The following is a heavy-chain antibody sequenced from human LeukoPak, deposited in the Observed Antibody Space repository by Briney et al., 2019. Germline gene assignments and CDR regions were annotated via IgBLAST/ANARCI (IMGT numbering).Heavy chain of an antibody. V-gene: IGHV1-18*01. Sequence: ASVTVSFTSSGYTFITYGISWVRQAPGQGLEWMGWISAYNGDTKYSQKLQGRVTMTTDTSTSTAYMELRSLRSDDTAVYYCGRGPYCSGATCYSQYFDYWGQGTLVTVSS. D-gene: IGHD2-15*01. CDR1: GYTFITYG. CDR2: ISAYNGDT. CDR3: GRGPYCSGATCYSQYFDY. J-gene: IGHJ4*02.